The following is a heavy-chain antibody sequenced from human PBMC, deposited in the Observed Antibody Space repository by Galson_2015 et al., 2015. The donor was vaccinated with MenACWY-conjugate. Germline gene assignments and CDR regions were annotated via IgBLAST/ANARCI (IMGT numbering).Heavy chain of an antibody. J-gene: IGHJ5*01. Sequence: SLRLSCAASGFTFSSYAMHWVRQAPGKGLEWVSSISSSSSYIYYADSVKGRFTISRDNAKNSLYLQMNSLRAEDTAVYYCARDYYDSSGYYRHNWFDPWGQGTMVTVSS. CDR3: ARDYYDSSGYYRHNWFDP. V-gene: IGHV3-21*01. CDR1: GFTFSSYA. D-gene: IGHD3-22*01. CDR2: ISSSSSYI.